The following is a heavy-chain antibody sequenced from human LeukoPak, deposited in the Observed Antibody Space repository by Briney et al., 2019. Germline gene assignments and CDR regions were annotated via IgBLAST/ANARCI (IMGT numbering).Heavy chain of an antibody. CDR1: GGSFSGYY. CDR2: INHSGST. J-gene: IGHJ3*02. CDR3: ARVALGSGSYEAFDI. Sequence: SETLSLTRAVYGGSFSGYYWSWIRQPPGKGLEWIGEINHSGSTHYNPSLKSRVTISVDTSKNQFSLKLSSVTVADTAVYYCARVALGSGSYEAFDIWGQGTMVTVSS. D-gene: IGHD1-26*01. V-gene: IGHV4-34*01.